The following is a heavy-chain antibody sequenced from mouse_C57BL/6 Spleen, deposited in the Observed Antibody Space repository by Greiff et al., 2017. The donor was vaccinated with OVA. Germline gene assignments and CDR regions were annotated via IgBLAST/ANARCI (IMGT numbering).Heavy chain of an antibody. V-gene: IGHV5-4*01. Sequence: EVKLMESGGGLVKPGGSLKLSCAASGFTFSSYAMSWVRQTPEKRLEWVATISDGGSYTYYPDNVKGRFTISRDNAKNNLYLQMSHLKSEDTAMYYCARDPELDYWGQGTTPTVSS. CDR1: GFTFSSYA. J-gene: IGHJ2*01. CDR2: ISDGGSYT. CDR3: ARDPELDY. D-gene: IGHD4-1*01.